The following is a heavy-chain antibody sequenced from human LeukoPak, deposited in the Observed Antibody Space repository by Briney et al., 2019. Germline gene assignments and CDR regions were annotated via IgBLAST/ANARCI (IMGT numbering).Heavy chain of an antibody. CDR2: IKQDGSEK. CDR1: GFTFSSYW. Sequence: GGSLRLSCAASGFTFSSYWMSWVRQAPGKGLEWVANIKQDGSEKYYVDSVKGRSTISRDNAKNSLYLQMNSLRAEDTAVYYCASFEGYSSSWSWGSYFDYWGQGTLVTVSS. V-gene: IGHV3-7*01. D-gene: IGHD6-13*01. CDR3: ASFEGYSSSWSWGSYFDY. J-gene: IGHJ4*02.